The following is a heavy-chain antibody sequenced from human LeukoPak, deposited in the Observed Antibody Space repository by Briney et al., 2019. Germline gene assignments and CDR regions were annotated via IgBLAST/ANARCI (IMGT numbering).Heavy chain of an antibody. V-gene: IGHV1-18*01. J-gene: IGHJ4*02. CDR3: ARFQYYYDSSGYSTLDY. D-gene: IGHD3-22*01. Sequence: ASVKVSCKASGYTFTSYGISWVRQAPGQGLEWMGWISAYNGNTNYAQKLQGRVTMTTDTSTSTAYMELRSLRSDDTAVYYCARFQYYYDSSGYSTLDYWGQGTLVTVSS. CDR1: GYTFTSYG. CDR2: ISAYNGNT.